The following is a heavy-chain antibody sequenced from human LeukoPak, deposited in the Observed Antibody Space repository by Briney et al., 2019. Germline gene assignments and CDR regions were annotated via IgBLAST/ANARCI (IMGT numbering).Heavy chain of an antibody. D-gene: IGHD3-22*01. V-gene: IGHV4-59*01. Sequence: SETLSLTCTVSGGSISNYYWSWIRQPPGKGLEWIGYIYYSGSTNYNPSLKSRVTMSVDTSKNQFSLKLSSVTAADTAVYYCARSPLKLYDSSGYYYYMDVWGKGTTVTVSS. CDR3: ARSPLKLYDSSGYYYYMDV. J-gene: IGHJ6*03. CDR2: IYYSGST. CDR1: GGSISNYY.